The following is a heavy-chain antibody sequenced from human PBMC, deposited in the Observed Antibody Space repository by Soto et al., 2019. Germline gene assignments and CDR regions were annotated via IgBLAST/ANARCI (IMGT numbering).Heavy chain of an antibody. J-gene: IGHJ4*02. CDR1: GFTFSSYA. V-gene: IGHV3-23*01. Sequence: GSLRLSCVGSGFTFSSYAMSLVRQAPGRGPEWVSAIGGDGSTWYADSVRGRFTISRDNSKNTAYVQMNSLRAEDTAIYYCARDRNYPRDQFDNWGQGILVTVSS. CDR3: ARDRNYPRDQFDN. D-gene: IGHD1-7*01. CDR2: IGGDGST.